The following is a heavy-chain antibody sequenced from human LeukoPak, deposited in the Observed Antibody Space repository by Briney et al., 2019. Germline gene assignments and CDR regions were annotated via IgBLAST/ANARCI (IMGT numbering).Heavy chain of an antibody. CDR1: GGSISSYY. D-gene: IGHD6-19*01. CDR3: ASSSGWSLFDY. V-gene: IGHV4-59*01. CDR2: IYYSGST. J-gene: IGHJ4*02. Sequence: SETLSLTCTVSGGSISSYYWSWIRQPPGKGLEWIGYIYYSGSTNYNPSLKSRVTISVDTPKNQFSLKLSSVTAADTAVYYCASSSGWSLFDYWGQGTLVTVSS.